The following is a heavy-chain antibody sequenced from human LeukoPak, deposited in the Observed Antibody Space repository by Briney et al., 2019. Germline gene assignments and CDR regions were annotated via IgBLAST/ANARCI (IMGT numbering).Heavy chain of an antibody. Sequence: QPGGSLRLSCAASGFTFDDYAMHWVRQAPGKGLEWVSGISWNSGSIGYADSVKGRFTISRDNAKNSLYLQMNSLRAEDTALYYCARGSYRSNWFDPWGQGTLVTVSS. J-gene: IGHJ5*02. V-gene: IGHV3-9*01. CDR3: ARGSYRSNWFDP. D-gene: IGHD3-16*02. CDR1: GFTFDDYA. CDR2: ISWNSGSI.